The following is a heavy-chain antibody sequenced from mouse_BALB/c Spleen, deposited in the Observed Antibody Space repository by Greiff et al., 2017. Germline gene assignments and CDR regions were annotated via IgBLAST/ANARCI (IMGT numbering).Heavy chain of an antibody. CDR1: GYSFTSYW. V-gene: IGHV1-5*01. J-gene: IGHJ2*01. D-gene: IGHD6-1*01. Sequence: VQLQQSGTVLARPGASVKMSCTASGYSFTSYWMHWVKQRPGQGLEWIGAIYPGNSDTSYNQKIKGKAKLTAVTSASTAYMELSSLTNEGSAVYYCTRGHGYFDYWGQGTTLTVSA. CDR2: IYPGNSDT. CDR3: TRGHGYFDY.